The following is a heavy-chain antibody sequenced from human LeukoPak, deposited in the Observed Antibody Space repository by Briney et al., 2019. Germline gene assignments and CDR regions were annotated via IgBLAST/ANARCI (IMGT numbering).Heavy chain of an antibody. CDR3: ARVVVPAALDAFDI. V-gene: IGHV1-69*01. CDR1: GGTFSSYA. CDR2: IIPIFGTA. Sequence: GASVKVSCKASGGTFSSYAISWVRQAPGQGLEWMGGIIPIFGTANYAQKSQGRVTITADESTSTAYMELSSLRSEDTAVYYCARVVVPAALDAFDIWGQGTMVTVSS. D-gene: IGHD2-2*01. J-gene: IGHJ3*02.